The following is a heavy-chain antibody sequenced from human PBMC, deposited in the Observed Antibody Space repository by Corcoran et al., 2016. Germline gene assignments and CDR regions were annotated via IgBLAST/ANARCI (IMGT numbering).Heavy chain of an antibody. D-gene: IGHD3-10*01. Sequence: EVQLVESGGGLIQPGGSLRLSCAASGFTVSSNYMSWVRQAPGKGLEWVSVIYSGGSTYYADSVKGRFTISRDNSKNTLYLQMNSPRAEDTAVYYCARERGDYYGSGSYGGYYYGMDVWGQGTTVTVSS. V-gene: IGHV3-53*01. CDR2: IYSGGST. J-gene: IGHJ6*02. CDR3: ARERGDYYGSGSYGGYYYGMDV. CDR1: GFTVSSNY.